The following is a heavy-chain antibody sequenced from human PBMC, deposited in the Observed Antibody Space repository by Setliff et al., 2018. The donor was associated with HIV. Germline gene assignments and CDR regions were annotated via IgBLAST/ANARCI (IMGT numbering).Heavy chain of an antibody. CDR1: SSSIRGGGYY. V-gene: IGHV4-31*03. CDR3: ARGTPDHEVWYFDL. J-gene: IGHJ2*01. Sequence: SETLSLTCTVSSSSIRGGGYYWNWIRQHPGKGLEWIGYIYHSGSTYYNPSLKSRVTISVDTSKNQISLKLSSVTAADTAIYYCARGTPDHEVWYFDLWGRGTLVTVSS. CDR2: IYHSGST.